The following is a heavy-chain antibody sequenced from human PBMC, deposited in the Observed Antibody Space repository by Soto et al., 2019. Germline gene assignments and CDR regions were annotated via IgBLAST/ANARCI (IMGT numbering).Heavy chain of an antibody. J-gene: IGHJ4*02. CDR1: GGSFSGYY. D-gene: IGHD6-13*01. Sequence: QVQLQQWGAGLLKPSETLSLTCAVYGGSFSGYYWSWIRQPPGKGLEWIGEINHSGSTNYNPSLKSRVPISLAPAKNQFSLKLGSVTAADTAVYYCARGRRAYSSSWSLYWGQGTLVTVSS. V-gene: IGHV4-34*01. CDR2: INHSGST. CDR3: ARGRRAYSSSWSLY.